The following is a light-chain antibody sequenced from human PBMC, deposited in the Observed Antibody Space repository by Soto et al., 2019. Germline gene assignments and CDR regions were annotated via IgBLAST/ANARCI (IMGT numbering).Light chain of an antibody. CDR3: QQSYSTPPYT. J-gene: IGKJ5*01. V-gene: IGKV1-39*01. Sequence: DIQMTQSPSSLSASVGDRFTITCRASQSISSYLNWYQQKPWTAPKLLIYAASSLQSGVPSRFSGSGSGTDFTLTISSLQPEDFATYYCQQSYSTPPYTFGQGTRLENK. CDR1: QSISSY. CDR2: AAS.